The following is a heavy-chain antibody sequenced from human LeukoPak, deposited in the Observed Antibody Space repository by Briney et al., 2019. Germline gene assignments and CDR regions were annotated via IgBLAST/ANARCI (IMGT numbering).Heavy chain of an antibody. D-gene: IGHD6-19*01. Sequence: GGSLRLSCAASGFTFSSYSMNWVRQAPGKGLEWVAVIWYDGSNKYYADSVKGRFTISRDNSKNTLYLQMNSLRAEDTAVYYCAKGGIAVAEYYFDYWGQGTLVTVSS. CDR3: AKGGIAVAEYYFDY. V-gene: IGHV3-33*06. CDR2: IWYDGSNK. CDR1: GFTFSSYS. J-gene: IGHJ4*02.